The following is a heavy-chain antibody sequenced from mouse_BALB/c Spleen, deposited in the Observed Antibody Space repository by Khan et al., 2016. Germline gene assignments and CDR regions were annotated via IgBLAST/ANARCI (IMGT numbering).Heavy chain of an antibody. CDR1: GFAFSSYD. V-gene: IGHV5-12-1*01. D-gene: IGHD1-2*01. Sequence: EVELVESGGGLVKPGGSLKLSCAASGFAFSSYDMSWVRQTPEKRLEWVAYISSGGGSTYYPDTVKGRFTISRDNSKNTLYLQMSSLKSEDTAMYYCASNHITTGTYFAYWGQGTTLTVSS. CDR3: ASNHITTGTYFAY. J-gene: IGHJ2*01. CDR2: ISSGGGST.